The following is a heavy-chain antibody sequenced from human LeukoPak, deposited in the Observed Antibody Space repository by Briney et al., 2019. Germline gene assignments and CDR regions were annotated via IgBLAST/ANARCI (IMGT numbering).Heavy chain of an antibody. D-gene: IGHD5-24*01. CDR2: IYSGGST. CDR3: ARARREGSNSE. V-gene: IGHV3-66*02. Sequence: GGSLRLSCAASGFIVSSNYMSWVRQAPGKGLEWVSVIYSGGSTYYADSVKGRFTISSDNSKNTLSLQMNSLRPEDTAVYYCARARREGSNSEWGQGTVVTVSS. J-gene: IGHJ4*02. CDR1: GFIVSSNY.